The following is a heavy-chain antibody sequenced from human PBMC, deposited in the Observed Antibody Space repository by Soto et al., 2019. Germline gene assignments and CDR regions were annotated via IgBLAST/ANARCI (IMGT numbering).Heavy chain of an antibody. CDR3: AREGNLGRWLQPLDF. V-gene: IGHV4-59*01. D-gene: IGHD5-12*01. CDR1: GDSISAYS. CDR2: IHYNGNT. Sequence: SETLSLTCTVSGDSISAYSWSWVRQPPGKGLEWIGSIHYNGNTKYNPSLKSRVSMSVDTSKNQFSLRLISVTAADTAKYFCAREGNLGRWLQPLDFWGQGTLVTSPQ. J-gene: IGHJ4*02.